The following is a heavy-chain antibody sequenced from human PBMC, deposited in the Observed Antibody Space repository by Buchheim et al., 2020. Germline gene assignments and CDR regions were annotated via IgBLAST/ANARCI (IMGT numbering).Heavy chain of an antibody. CDR2: ISGSGGST. CDR1: GFTFSSYA. J-gene: IGHJ6*02. D-gene: IGHD6-13*01. V-gene: IGHV3-23*01. Sequence: EVQLLEPGGGLVQPGGSLRLSCAASGFTFSSYAMSWVRQAPGKGLEWVSAISGSGGSTYYADSVKGRFTISRDNSKNTLYLQMNSLRAEDTAVYYCAKFASSSWYPYYYYGMDVWGQGTT. CDR3: AKFASSSWYPYYYYGMDV.